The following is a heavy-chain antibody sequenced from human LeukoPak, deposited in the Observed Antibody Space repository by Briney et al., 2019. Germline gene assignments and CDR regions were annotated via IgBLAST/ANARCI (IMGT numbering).Heavy chain of an antibody. D-gene: IGHD3-10*01. CDR1: GGSISSSSYY. V-gene: IGHV4-39*07. CDR2: INHSGST. Sequence: SETLSLTCTVSGGSISSSSYYWGWIRQPPGKGLEWIGEINHSGSTNYNPSLKSRVTISVDTSKNQFSLKLSSVTAADTAVYYCARAHYGSGSYYKKGRWFDPWGQGTLVTVSS. CDR3: ARAHYGSGSYYKKGRWFDP. J-gene: IGHJ5*02.